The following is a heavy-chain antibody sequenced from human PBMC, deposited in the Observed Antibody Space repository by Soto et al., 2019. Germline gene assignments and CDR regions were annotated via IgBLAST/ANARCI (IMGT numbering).Heavy chain of an antibody. Sequence: QVQLVESGGGVVQPGRSLRLSCAASGFTFSSYGMHWVRQAPGKGLEWVAVIWYDGSNKYYADSVKGRFTISRDNSKNTLYLQMNSLRAEDTAVYYCARGPGYSSSWHDSWITIDYWGQGTLVTVSS. CDR3: ARGPGYSSSWHDSWITIDY. V-gene: IGHV3-33*01. CDR1: GFTFSSYG. J-gene: IGHJ4*02. D-gene: IGHD6-13*01. CDR2: IWYDGSNK.